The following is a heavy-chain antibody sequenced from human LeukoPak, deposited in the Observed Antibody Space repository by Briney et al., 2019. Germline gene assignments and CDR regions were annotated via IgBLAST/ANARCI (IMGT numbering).Heavy chain of an antibody. V-gene: IGHV4-59*01. CDR2: IYYSGST. J-gene: IGHJ6*03. CDR1: GVSISSYY. CDR3: ARDGYSYGSWGYYYYMDV. D-gene: IGHD5-18*01. Sequence: SETLSLTCTVSGVSISSYYWSWIRQPPGKGLEWIGYIYYSGSTNYNPSLKSRVTISVDTSKNQFSLKLSSVTAADTAVYYCARDGYSYGSWGYYYYMDVWGKGTTVTISS.